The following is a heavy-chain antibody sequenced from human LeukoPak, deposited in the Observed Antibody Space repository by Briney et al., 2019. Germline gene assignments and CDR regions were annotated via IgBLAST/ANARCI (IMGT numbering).Heavy chain of an antibody. CDR1: GFTFSSYW. CDR2: IKQEVSEK. V-gene: IGHV3-7*01. D-gene: IGHD2-15*01. J-gene: IGHJ1*01. Sequence: GGSLRLSCAASGFTFSSYWISWVRQAPGKGLEWVANIKQEVSEKYYVDSVKGRFTISRDNAKNSLYLQMNSLRAEDTAVYYCARKRYCSGGSCPDVFQHWGQGTLVTVSS. CDR3: ARKRYCSGGSCPDVFQH.